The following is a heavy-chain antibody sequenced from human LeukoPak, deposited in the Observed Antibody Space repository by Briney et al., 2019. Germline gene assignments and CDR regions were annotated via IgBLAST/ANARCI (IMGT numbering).Heavy chain of an antibody. D-gene: IGHD1-1*01. J-gene: IGHJ4*02. CDR1: GFTFSTYG. CDR3: AKDKDPWKSTAISDFDY. Sequence: PGGSLRLSCAASGFTFSTYGMHWVREAPGKGLGWVAFIRYASSNKYYRDSVKGRFTISRDNSKNTLYLQMNSLRVEDTAVYFCAKDKDPWKSTAISDFDYWGQGSLVTVSS. V-gene: IGHV3-30*02. CDR2: IRYASSNK.